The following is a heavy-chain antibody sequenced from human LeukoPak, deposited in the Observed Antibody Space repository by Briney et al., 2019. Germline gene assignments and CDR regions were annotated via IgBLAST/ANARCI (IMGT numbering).Heavy chain of an antibody. J-gene: IGHJ1*01. Sequence: SVKVSCKASGGTFSNCAVTWVRQAPGQGLEWMGGIIPIFGTVNYAQNLQGRVTITADESTSTAYVELSSLRSEDTAVYYCARDSSEFRSLLFHWGQGTLVTVSS. V-gene: IGHV1-69*13. CDR2: IIPIFGTV. CDR1: GGTFSNCA. D-gene: IGHD1-14*01. CDR3: ARDSSEFRSLLFH.